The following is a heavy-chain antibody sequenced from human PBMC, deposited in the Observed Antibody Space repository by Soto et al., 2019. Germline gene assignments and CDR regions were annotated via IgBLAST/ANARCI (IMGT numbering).Heavy chain of an antibody. CDR2: ISAYNGKT. Sequence: QILLVQSGGEVKKPGASVKVSCKASGYRFTTCGISWVRQAPGQGLEWMGWISAYNGKTNYAQKVQGRVTMTTDTSTSTAYMELRSLGLDDTAVYYCARSPEAVGTSWFDPWGQGSLVTVSS. D-gene: IGHD6-13*01. CDR3: ARSPEAVGTSWFDP. J-gene: IGHJ5*02. CDR1: GYRFTTCG. V-gene: IGHV1-18*01.